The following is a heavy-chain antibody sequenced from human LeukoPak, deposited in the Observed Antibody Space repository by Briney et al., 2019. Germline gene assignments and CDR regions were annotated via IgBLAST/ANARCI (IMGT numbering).Heavy chain of an antibody. D-gene: IGHD6-19*01. V-gene: IGHV4-61*02. CDR1: GGSISSGSYY. CDR3: ARGGAVAGHQH. CDR2: IYTSGST. J-gene: IGHJ1*01. Sequence: SQTLSLTCTVSGGSISSGSYYWSWIRQPAGKGLEWIGRIYTSGSTNYNPSLKSRVTISVDTSKNQFSLKLSSVTAADTAVYYCARGGAVAGHQHWGQGTLVTVSS.